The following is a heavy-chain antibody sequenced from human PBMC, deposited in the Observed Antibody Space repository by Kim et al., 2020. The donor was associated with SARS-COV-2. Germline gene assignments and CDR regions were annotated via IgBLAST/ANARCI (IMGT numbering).Heavy chain of an antibody. J-gene: IGHJ6*02. CDR3: ARDKIVATISYYYYYGMDV. CDR1: GFTFSSYG. Sequence: GGSLRLSCAASGFTFSSYGMHWVRQAPGKGLEWVAVIWYDGSNKYYADSVKGRFTISRDNSKNTLYLQMNSLRAEDTAVYYCARDKIVATISYYYYYGMDVWGPGTTVTVSS. CDR2: IWYDGSNK. V-gene: IGHV3-33*01. D-gene: IGHD5-12*01.